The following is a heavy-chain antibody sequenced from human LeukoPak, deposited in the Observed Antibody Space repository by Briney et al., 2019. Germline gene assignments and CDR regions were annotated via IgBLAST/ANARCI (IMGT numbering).Heavy chain of an antibody. Sequence: SQTLSLTCTVSGGSISSGNYYWSWIRQPAGKGLEWIGRIYNSGSTNYNPYLKSRVTISADTSKNQFSLNLNSVTAADTAVYYCARDRTKIGGIDYWGQGTLVTVSS. CDR3: ARDRTKIGGIDY. CDR1: GGSISSGNYY. D-gene: IGHD3-16*01. CDR2: IYNSGST. V-gene: IGHV4-61*02. J-gene: IGHJ4*02.